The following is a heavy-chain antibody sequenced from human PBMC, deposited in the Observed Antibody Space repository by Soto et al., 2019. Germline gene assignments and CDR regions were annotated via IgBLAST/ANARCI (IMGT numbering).Heavy chain of an antibody. CDR3: ARRPVEGKAMVRGYYYYGMDV. Sequence: EVQLVESGGGLVKPGGSLRLSCAASGFTFSSYSMNWVRQAPGKGLEWVSSISSSSSYIYYADSVKGRFTISRDNAKNSLYLQMNSLRAEDTAVYYCARRPVEGKAMVRGYYYYGMDVWGQGTTVTVSS. V-gene: IGHV3-21*01. CDR1: GFTFSSYS. CDR2: ISSSSSYI. D-gene: IGHD3-10*01. J-gene: IGHJ6*02.